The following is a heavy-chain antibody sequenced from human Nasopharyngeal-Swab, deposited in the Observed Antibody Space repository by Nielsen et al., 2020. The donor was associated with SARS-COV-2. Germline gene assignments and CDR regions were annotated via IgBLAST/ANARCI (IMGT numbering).Heavy chain of an antibody. CDR2: INPSGGST. J-gene: IGHJ3*02. CDR3: ARDRRITIFGLVIKPGDAFDI. D-gene: IGHD3-3*01. V-gene: IGHV1-46*01. CDR1: GYTFTSYY. Sequence: ASVKVSCKASGYTFTSYYMHWVRQAPGQGLEWMGIINPSGGSTSYAQKFQGRVTMTRDTSTSTVYMELSSLRSEDTAVYYCARDRRITIFGLVIKPGDAFDIWGQGTMVTVSS.